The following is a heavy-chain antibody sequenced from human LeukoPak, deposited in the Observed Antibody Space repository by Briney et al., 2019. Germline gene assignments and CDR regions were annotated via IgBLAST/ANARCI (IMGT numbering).Heavy chain of an antibody. V-gene: IGHV3-20*04. CDR1: GFTSADYG. J-gene: IGHJ4*02. CDR3: ARGGITIFGVVTNPDY. Sequence: GGSLRLSCAASGFTSADYGMSWVRQAPGKGLGWVSAINWIGGSICYADSVKGRFTISRDNAKNSLYLQMNSLRAEDTALYYCARGGITIFGVVTNPDYWGQGTLVTVSS. CDR2: INWIGGSI. D-gene: IGHD3-3*01.